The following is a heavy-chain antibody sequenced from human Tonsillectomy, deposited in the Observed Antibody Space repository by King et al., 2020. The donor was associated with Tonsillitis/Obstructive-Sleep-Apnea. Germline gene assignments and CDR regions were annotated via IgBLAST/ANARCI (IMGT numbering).Heavy chain of an antibody. CDR1: GGTFRSYD. J-gene: IGHJ6*03. V-gene: IGHV1-69*12. CDR3: ARSVATIDYYYYHYMDV. D-gene: IGHD5-12*01. Sequence: VQLVQSGAEVKKPGSSVKLSCKASGGTFRSYDISWVRQASGQGLEWMGGIIPIFGTANYAQKFQGRVTITADESTSTAYMELSSLRSEDTAVYYCARSVATIDYYYYHYMDVWGKGTTVTVSS. CDR2: IIPIFGTA.